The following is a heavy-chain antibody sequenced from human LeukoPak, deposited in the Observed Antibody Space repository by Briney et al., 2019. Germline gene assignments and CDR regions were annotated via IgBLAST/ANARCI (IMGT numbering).Heavy chain of an antibody. CDR3: ARDRGPGSYYPLDY. D-gene: IGHD3-10*01. J-gene: IGHJ4*02. CDR1: GGSISSYY. V-gene: IGHV4-4*07. CDR2: IYSSGST. Sequence: SETLSLTCTVSGGSISSYYWSWIRQPAGKGLEWIGRIYSSGSTNYNPSLKSRVTMSADTSKNQFSLKLSSVTAADTAVYYCARDRGPGSYYPLDYWGQGTLVTVSS.